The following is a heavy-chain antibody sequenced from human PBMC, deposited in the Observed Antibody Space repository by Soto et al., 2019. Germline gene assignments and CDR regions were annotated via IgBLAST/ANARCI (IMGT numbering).Heavy chain of an antibody. D-gene: IGHD6-19*01. CDR1: GYTFTSYA. CDR2: INAGNGNT. V-gene: IGHV1-3*01. CDR3: AREGDSSGWYLDYFDY. Sequence: ASVKVSCKASGYTFTSYAMHWVCQAPGQRLEWMGWINAGNGNTKYSQKFQGRVTITRDTSASTAYMELSSLRSEDTAVYYCAREGDSSGWYLDYFDYWGQGTLVTVSS. J-gene: IGHJ4*02.